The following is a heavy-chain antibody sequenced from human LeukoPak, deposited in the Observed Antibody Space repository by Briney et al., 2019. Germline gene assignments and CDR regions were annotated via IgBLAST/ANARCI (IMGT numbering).Heavy chain of an antibody. D-gene: IGHD6-19*01. CDR3: ARDWSESGIAVADYFDY. V-gene: IGHV1-46*01. Sequence: GASVKVSCKTSGYTFISFYLHWVRQAPGQGLEWMGIIKPSGGDTSFAQKFQARVTLTRDTSTSTVYMELSSLTFEDTAVYYCARDWSESGIAVADYFDYRGQGTLVTVSS. CDR2: IKPSGGDT. J-gene: IGHJ4*02. CDR1: GYTFISFY.